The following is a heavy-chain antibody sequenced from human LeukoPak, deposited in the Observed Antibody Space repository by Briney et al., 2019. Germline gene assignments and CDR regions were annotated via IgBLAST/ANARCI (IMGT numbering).Heavy chain of an antibody. Sequence: GGSLRLSCAASGFTFSGYYMSWIRQAPGKGLEWVSYISSSSSYTNYADSVKGRFTISRDNAKNSLYLQMNSLRAEDTAVYYCARDRPSYSSSSGGDYWGQGTLVTISS. CDR2: ISSSSSYT. J-gene: IGHJ4*02. CDR3: ARDRPSYSSSSGGDY. V-gene: IGHV3-11*06. CDR1: GFTFSGYY. D-gene: IGHD6-6*01.